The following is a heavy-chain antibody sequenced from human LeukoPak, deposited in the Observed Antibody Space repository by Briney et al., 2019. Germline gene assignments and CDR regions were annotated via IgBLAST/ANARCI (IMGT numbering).Heavy chain of an antibody. CDR3: ARADLMEGDAFDI. CDR1: GGSMSSYY. V-gene: IGHV4-59*01. CDR2: IYYSGST. D-gene: IGHD2-8*01. J-gene: IGHJ3*02. Sequence: SETLSLTCTVSGGSMSSYYWSWIRQPPGKGLEWIGYIYYSGSTNYNPSLKSRVTISVDTSKNQFSLKLSSVTAADTAVYYCARADLMEGDAFDIWGQGTMVTVSS.